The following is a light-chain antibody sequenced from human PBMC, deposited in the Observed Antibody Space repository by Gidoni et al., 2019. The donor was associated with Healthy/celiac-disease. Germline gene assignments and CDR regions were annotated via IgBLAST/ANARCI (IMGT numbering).Light chain of an antibody. CDR1: QSVSSY. J-gene: IGKJ1*01. V-gene: IGKV3-11*01. CDR3: QQRSNWPWA. CDR2: DAS. Sequence: EIVLTQSPATLSLSPGERATLSCRASQSVSSYLAWYQQKPGQAPRLLIYDASNRATGIPARFSGSGSVTDFTLTISSLVPEDFAVYYCQQRSNWPWAFGQGTKVEIK.